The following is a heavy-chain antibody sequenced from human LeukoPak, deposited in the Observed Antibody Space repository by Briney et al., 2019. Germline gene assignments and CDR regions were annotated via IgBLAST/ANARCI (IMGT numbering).Heavy chain of an antibody. D-gene: IGHD6-13*01. CDR2: IYYVGNT. V-gene: IGHV4-39*07. CDR1: GGSISSSSYY. Sequence: SETLSLTCTVSGGSISSSSYYWGWIRQPPGKGLEWIGSIYYVGNTYYNPSPKSRVTISVDTSKNQFSLKLSSVTAADTAVYYCARVGISSSWYEYIDYWGQGTLVTVSS. CDR3: ARVGISSSWYEYIDY. J-gene: IGHJ4*02.